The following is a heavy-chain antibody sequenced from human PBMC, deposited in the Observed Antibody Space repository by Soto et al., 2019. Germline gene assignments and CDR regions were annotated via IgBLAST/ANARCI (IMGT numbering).Heavy chain of an antibody. Sequence: SETLSLTCAVYGGSFSGYYWSWIRQPPGKGLEWIGEINHSGSTNYNPSLKSRVTISVDTSKNQFSLKLSSVTAADTAVYYCARGLELGIGYLGQGTLVTVSS. CDR1: GGSFSGYY. CDR3: ARGLELGIGY. D-gene: IGHD1-7*01. J-gene: IGHJ4*02. CDR2: INHSGST. V-gene: IGHV4-34*01.